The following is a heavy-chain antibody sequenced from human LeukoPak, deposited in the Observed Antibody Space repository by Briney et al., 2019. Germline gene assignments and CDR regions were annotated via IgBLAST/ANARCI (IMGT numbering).Heavy chain of an antibody. CDR2: IRQDGGEQ. CDR1: GFTFSNDW. V-gene: IGHV3-7*03. Sequence: GGSLRLSCEASGFTFSNDWMGWVRQAPGKGLEWVANIRQDGGEQYYMDSVKGRFTISRDNSKNTLYLQMNSLRAEDTAVYYCAKVVSSGWYYFYFDYWGQGTLVTVSS. J-gene: IGHJ4*02. D-gene: IGHD6-19*01. CDR3: AKVVSSGWYYFYFDY.